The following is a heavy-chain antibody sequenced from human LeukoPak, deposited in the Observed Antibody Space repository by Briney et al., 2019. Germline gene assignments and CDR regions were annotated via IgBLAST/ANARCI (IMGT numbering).Heavy chain of an antibody. D-gene: IGHD2-2*01. CDR1: GFTFRSYS. V-gene: IGHV3-21*01. J-gene: IGHJ4*02. CDR2: IDPSSTYI. CDR3: ARAPTVLVGYCSSSSCQADY. Sequence: GGSLRLSCAASGFTFRSYSMNWVRQAPGKGLEWVSAIDPSSTYIYYADSVKGRFTISRDNAENSMYLQMNSLRVEDTAVYYCARAPTVLVGYCSSSSCQADYWGQGTLVTVSS.